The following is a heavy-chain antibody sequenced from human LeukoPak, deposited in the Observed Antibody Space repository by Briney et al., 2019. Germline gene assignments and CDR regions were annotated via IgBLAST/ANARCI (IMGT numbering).Heavy chain of an antibody. CDR1: GFTFSSYS. Sequence: PGGSLRLSCAASGFTFSSYSMNWVRQAPGKGLEWVSSISSSSSYIYYADSVKGRFTISRDNAKNSLYLQMNSLRAEDTAVYYCASSEQWLAHPDYWGQGTLVTVSS. CDR2: ISSSSSYI. J-gene: IGHJ4*02. CDR3: ASSEQWLAHPDY. V-gene: IGHV3-21*01. D-gene: IGHD6-19*01.